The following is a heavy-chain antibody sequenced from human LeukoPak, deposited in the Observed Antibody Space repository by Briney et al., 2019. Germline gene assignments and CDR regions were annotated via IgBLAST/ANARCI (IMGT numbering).Heavy chain of an antibody. V-gene: IGHV4-34*01. J-gene: IGHJ4*02. CDR1: GGSFSGYY. CDR3: ARGRRGAVAFDY. Sequence: SETLSLTCAVYGGSFSGYYWSWIRQPPGKGLEWIGEINHSGSTNYNPSLKSRVTISVDTSKNQFSLKLSSVTAADTAVYYCARGRRGAVAFDYWGQGTLVTVSP. D-gene: IGHD6-19*01. CDR2: INHSGST.